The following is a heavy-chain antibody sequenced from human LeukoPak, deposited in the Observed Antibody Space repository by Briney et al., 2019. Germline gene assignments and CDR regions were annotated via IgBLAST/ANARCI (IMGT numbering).Heavy chain of an antibody. CDR1: GYTLTELS. Sequence: ASVKVSCKVSGYTLTELSMHWVRQAPGKGLEWMGGFDPEDGETIYAQKFQGRVTMTEDTSTDTAYMELSSLRAEDTAVYYCAKDLPSGIVGAYWGQGTMVTVSS. V-gene: IGHV1-24*01. D-gene: IGHD1-26*01. CDR2: FDPEDGET. J-gene: IGHJ3*01. CDR3: AKDLPSGIVGAY.